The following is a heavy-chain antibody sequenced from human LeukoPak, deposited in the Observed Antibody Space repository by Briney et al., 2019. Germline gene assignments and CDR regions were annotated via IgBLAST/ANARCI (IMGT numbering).Heavy chain of an antibody. J-gene: IGHJ3*02. Sequence: PGGSLRLSCAASGFTVSSNYMSWVRQAPGKGLEWVSYISSSGSTIYYADSVKGRFTISRDNAKNSLYLQMNSLRAEDTAVYYCATSLTTPHDAFDIWGQGTMVTVSS. CDR1: GFTVSSNY. D-gene: IGHD4/OR15-4a*01. CDR2: ISSSGSTI. V-gene: IGHV3-11*04. CDR3: ATSLTTPHDAFDI.